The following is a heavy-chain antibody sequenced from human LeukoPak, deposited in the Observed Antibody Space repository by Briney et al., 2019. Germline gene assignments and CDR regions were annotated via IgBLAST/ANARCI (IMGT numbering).Heavy chain of an antibody. Sequence: ASVKVSCKASGYTFTSYYIHWVRQAPGQGLEWMGIITPSGGSTTYALKFQGRVTMTRDTSTSTVYMELSSLRSNDTAVYYCARAAGWFDPWGQGTLVTVSS. CDR1: GYTFTSYY. CDR3: ARAAGWFDP. J-gene: IGHJ5*02. V-gene: IGHV1-46*01. CDR2: ITPSGGST.